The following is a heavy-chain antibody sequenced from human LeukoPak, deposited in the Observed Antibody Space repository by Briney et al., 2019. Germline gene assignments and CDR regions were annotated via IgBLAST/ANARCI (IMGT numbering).Heavy chain of an antibody. Sequence: PSETLSLTCGISGGSVGDYYWSWIRQTPGEGLEWIGEINQSGSPKYNPSLKSRVAIFVDTSSNQLSLNVTSVTAADTAVYYCAGGGGYGEVWGLGTLVTVSS. CDR3: AGGGGYGEV. CDR1: GGSVGDYY. D-gene: IGHD4-17*01. V-gene: IGHV4-34*01. CDR2: INQSGSP. J-gene: IGHJ4*02.